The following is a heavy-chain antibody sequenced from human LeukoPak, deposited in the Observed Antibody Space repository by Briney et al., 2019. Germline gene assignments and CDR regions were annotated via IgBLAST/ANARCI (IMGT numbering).Heavy chain of an antibody. V-gene: IGHV1-2*06. J-gene: IGHJ3*02. Sequence: GASVKVSCKASGYTFTGYYMHWVRQAPGQGLEWMGRINPSSGGTNYAQKFQGRVTMTRDTSISTAYMELSTLRSDDTAVYYCAREDLNTILGAFDIWGQGTMVTVFS. CDR3: AREDLNTILGAFDI. D-gene: IGHD2/OR15-2a*01. CDR1: GYTFTGYY. CDR2: INPSSGGT.